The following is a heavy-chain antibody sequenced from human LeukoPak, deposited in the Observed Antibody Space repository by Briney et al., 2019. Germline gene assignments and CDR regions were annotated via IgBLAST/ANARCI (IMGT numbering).Heavy chain of an antibody. CDR2: ISSSGSTI. V-gene: IGHV3-48*03. J-gene: IGHJ4*02. CDR1: GFTFSSYE. CDR3: AVPYYYDSLDY. D-gene: IGHD3-22*01. Sequence: GGSLRLSCAASGFTFSSYEMNWVRQAPGKGLEWVSYISSSGSTIYYADSVKGRFTISRDNAKNSLYLQMNSMRAEDTAVYYCAVPYYYDSLDYWGQGTLVTVSS.